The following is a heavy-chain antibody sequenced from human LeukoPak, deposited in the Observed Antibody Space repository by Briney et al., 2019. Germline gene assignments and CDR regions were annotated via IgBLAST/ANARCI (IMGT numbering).Heavy chain of an antibody. CDR1: GGSISSSSYS. J-gene: IGHJ4*02. V-gene: IGHV4-39*07. CDR2: IHYDGNT. D-gene: IGHD3-10*01. Sequence: SSETLSLTCTVSGGSISSSSYSWTWIRQPPGKGLEWIGSIHYDGNTYYKPSLRSRVTISVDTSKNQFSLKLSSVTAADTAVYYCARGSGYGSSYWGQGTLVTVSS. CDR3: ARGSGYGSSY.